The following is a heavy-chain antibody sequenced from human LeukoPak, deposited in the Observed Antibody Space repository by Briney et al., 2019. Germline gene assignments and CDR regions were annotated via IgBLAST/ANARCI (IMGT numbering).Heavy chain of an antibody. Sequence: GGSLRLSCAASGFTFSSYAMHWVRQAPGKGLEWVAVISYDGSNKYYADSVKGRFTISRDNSKNTLYLQMNSLRAEDTAVYYCARDHPQWLWFGELLSRYYYYGMDVWGQGTTVTVSS. CDR1: GFTFSSYA. J-gene: IGHJ6*02. CDR3: ARDHPQWLWFGELLSRYYYYGMDV. D-gene: IGHD3-10*01. V-gene: IGHV3-30-3*01. CDR2: ISYDGSNK.